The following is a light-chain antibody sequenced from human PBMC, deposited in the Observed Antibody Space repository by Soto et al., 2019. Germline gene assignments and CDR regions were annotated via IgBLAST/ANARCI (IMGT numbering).Light chain of an antibody. CDR3: QQFGSLVT. CDR1: QSISSSY. V-gene: IGKV3-20*01. CDR2: GAF. J-gene: IGKJ4*01. Sequence: EIVLTQSPDTLSLSPGERATLSCRASQSISSSYLAWYQQKPGRAPRLLIYGAFSRATGIPDRFSGSGSGTDFTLTISRLEPEDFALYFCQQFGSLVTFGGGTKVEIK.